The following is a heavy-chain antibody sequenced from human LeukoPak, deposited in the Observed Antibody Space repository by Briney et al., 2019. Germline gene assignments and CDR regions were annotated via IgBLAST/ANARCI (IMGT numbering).Heavy chain of an antibody. V-gene: IGHV1-18*01. Sequence: ASVKLCCKASGYTFTSYGISWMRQAPGQGLEWMGWISAYNGNTNYAQKLQGRVTMTTDTSTSTAYMELSRLRSDDTAVYYCARDLTEDGYNFDYWGQGTLVTVSS. D-gene: IGHD5-24*01. J-gene: IGHJ4*02. CDR3: ARDLTEDGYNFDY. CDR2: ISAYNGNT. CDR1: GYTFTSYG.